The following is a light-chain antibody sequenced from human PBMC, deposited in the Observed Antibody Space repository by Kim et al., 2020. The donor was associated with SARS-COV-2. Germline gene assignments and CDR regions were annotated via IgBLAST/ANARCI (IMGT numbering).Light chain of an antibody. CDR3: ETWDSKTRL. J-gene: IGLJ3*02. Sequence: PVKLTFTLSSGNSNYVIAWHQQQPGKAPRYLMKLEGSGDSNRGSGVPDRFSGSSSGADRYLTISNLQSEDEADYYCETWDSKTRLFGGGTKLTVL. CDR2: LEGSGDS. CDR1: SGNSNYV. V-gene: IGLV4-60*03.